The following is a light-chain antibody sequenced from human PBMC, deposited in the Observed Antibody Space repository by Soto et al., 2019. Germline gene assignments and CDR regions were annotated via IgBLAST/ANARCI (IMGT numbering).Light chain of an antibody. Sequence: VLTQPPSVSGAPGQRVTISCTGSSSNIGAGYDVHWYQQLPGTAPKLLIYGNSNRPSGVPDRFSGSKSGTSASLAITGLQAEDEADYYCQSFGSSLSGYLFGTGTKVTVL. CDR1: SSNIGAGYD. CDR3: QSFGSSLSGYL. V-gene: IGLV1-40*01. CDR2: GNS. J-gene: IGLJ1*01.